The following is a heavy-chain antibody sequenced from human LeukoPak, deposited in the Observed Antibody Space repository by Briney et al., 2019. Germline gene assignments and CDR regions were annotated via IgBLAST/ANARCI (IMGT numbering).Heavy chain of an antibody. V-gene: IGHV5-51*01. J-gene: IGHJ4*02. D-gene: IGHD2-15*01. CDR1: GYRFTNYW. Sequence: PGESLKISCRGSGYRFTNYWIGWVRQMPGKGLEWMGIIYPGDSDTRYSPSFQGQVTFSADKSISTTSLQWSSVKASDTAMYYCARLPGYCTVGSCYFDYWGQGTLVTVSS. CDR3: ARLPGYCTVGSCYFDY. CDR2: IYPGDSDT.